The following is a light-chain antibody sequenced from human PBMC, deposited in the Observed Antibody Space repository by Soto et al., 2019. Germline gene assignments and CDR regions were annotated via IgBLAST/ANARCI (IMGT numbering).Light chain of an antibody. CDR3: QQNYGTPLT. V-gene: IGKV1-39*01. CDR2: AAS. J-gene: IGKJ4*01. CDR1: ESISSY. Sequence: DIQMTQSPSSLSASVGDRVTLTCRANESISSYLNWYQQKPGKAPKFLIYAASSLQSGVPSRFSGSGSGTDFTITISSLQPEDFATYYCQQNYGTPLTFGGGTKVEIK.